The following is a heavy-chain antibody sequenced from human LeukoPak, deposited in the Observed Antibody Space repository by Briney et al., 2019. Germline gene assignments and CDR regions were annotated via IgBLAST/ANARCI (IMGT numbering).Heavy chain of an antibody. Sequence: AGGSLRLSCAASGFTFRSYGMHWVRQAPGKGLVWVSRISSYGTSTIYADSVKGRFTISRDNAKNSLYLQMNSLRAEDTGLFYCARGYYDSSGYYYPFDYWGQGTLVTVSS. D-gene: IGHD3-22*01. V-gene: IGHV3-74*01. J-gene: IGHJ4*02. CDR2: ISSYGTST. CDR3: ARGYYDSSGYYYPFDY. CDR1: GFTFRSYG.